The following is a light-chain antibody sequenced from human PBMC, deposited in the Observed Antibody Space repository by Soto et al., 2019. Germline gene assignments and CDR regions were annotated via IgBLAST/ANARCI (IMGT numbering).Light chain of an antibody. CDR2: AAS. J-gene: IGKJ4*01. V-gene: IGKV1-9*01. Sequence: DIQLTQSPSFLSASVGDRVTITCRASQGISSYLAWYQQKPGKAPKLLIYAASTLQSGVPSRFSGSESGTEFTLTISSLQPEECATYYCQQLNTYPFSFGGGTKVEFK. CDR1: QGISSY. CDR3: QQLNTYPFS.